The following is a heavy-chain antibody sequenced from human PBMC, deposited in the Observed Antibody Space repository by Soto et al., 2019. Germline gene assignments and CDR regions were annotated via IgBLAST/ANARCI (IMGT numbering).Heavy chain of an antibody. J-gene: IGHJ2*01. CDR3: VSKLGSCTGGSCNWYFDL. V-gene: IGHV4-34*01. CDR1: GGSFSGFY. D-gene: IGHD2-15*01. Sequence: QVQLQQWGAGLLKPSETLSLTCAVYGGSFSGFYWSWIRQPPGKGLEWIGEINHSGSTNYNPSLKSRVTISADTSKNQFYLQLSSVTAADTAVYYCVSKLGSCTGGSCNWYFDLWGRGTLVTVSS. CDR2: INHSGST.